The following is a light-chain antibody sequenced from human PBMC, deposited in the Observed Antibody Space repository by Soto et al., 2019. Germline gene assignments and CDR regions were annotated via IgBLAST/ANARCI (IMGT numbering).Light chain of an antibody. Sequence: AIRMTQSPSSLSASTGDRVTITCRASQGISSYLAWSQQKPGKAPKLLIYAASTLQSGVPSRFSGSGSGTDFTLTISCLQSEDFATYYCQQYYSYPSYTFGQGTKLEIK. CDR1: QGISSY. CDR2: AAS. J-gene: IGKJ2*01. CDR3: QQYYSYPSYT. V-gene: IGKV1-8*01.